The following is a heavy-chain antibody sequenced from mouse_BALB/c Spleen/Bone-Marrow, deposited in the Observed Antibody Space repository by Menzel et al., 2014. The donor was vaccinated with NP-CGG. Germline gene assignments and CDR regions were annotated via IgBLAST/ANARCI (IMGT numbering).Heavy chain of an antibody. V-gene: IGHV1-14*01. CDR2: INPYNGGT. CDR3: AAGRDYFDY. CDR1: GYTFSSYI. Sequence: VQLQQSGPELVKPGASVKMSCKASGYTFSSYIMHWVKQKPGQGLEWIGYINPYNGGTNYNEKFKGKATLTSDKSSSTAYMELSSLTSEDSAVYYCAAGRDYFDYWGQGTTLTVSS. D-gene: IGHD4-1*01. J-gene: IGHJ2*01.